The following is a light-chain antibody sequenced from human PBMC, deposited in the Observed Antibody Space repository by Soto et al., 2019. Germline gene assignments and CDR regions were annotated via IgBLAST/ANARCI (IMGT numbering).Light chain of an antibody. J-gene: IGKJ3*01. CDR2: GAS. V-gene: IGKV3-20*01. CDR3: QQYGSSPGVT. CDR1: QSVSSSY. Sequence: EIVLTQSPGTLSLSPGERATLYCRASQSVSSSYLAWYQQKPGQAPRLLIYGASSRATGIPDRFSGSGSGTDFTLTISRLEPEDCAVYYCQQYGSSPGVTFGPGTKVDIK.